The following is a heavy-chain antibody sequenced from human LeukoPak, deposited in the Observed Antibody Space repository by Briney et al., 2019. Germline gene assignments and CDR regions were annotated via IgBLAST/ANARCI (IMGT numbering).Heavy chain of an antibody. V-gene: IGHV3-23*01. CDR3: AKLYNYGYIN. D-gene: IGHD5-18*01. Sequence: GGSLRLSCAASGFTFSSYAMSRVRQAPGKGLEWVSAISGGGGSTYYADSVKGRFTISRDNSKNTLYLQMDSLRTEDTAVYFCAKLYNYGYINWGQGTLVTVSS. CDR2: ISGGGGST. CDR1: GFTFSSYA. J-gene: IGHJ4*02.